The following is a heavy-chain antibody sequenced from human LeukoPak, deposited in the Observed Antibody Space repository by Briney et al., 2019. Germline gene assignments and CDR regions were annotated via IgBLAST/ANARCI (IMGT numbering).Heavy chain of an antibody. Sequence: GRSLRLSCAASGFTFSSYAMHWVRQAPGKGLEWVAVISYDGSNKYYADSVKGRFTISRDNSKSTLYLQMNSLRVEDTALYYCARDSCLYDSNGPGDFWGQGSLVTVSS. D-gene: IGHD3-22*01. CDR3: ARDSCLYDSNGPGDF. V-gene: IGHV3-30*03. CDR1: GFTFSSYA. CDR2: ISYDGSNK. J-gene: IGHJ4*02.